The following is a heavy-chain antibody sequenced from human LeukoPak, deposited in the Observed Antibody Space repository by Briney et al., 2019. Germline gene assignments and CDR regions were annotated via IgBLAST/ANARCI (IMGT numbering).Heavy chain of an antibody. Sequence: SETLSLTCNVSGDSISSRNYYWGWIRQPPGKGLEWIGGMHYSGSTYYNPSLKSRVTISVDTSKNQFSLKLSSVTAADTAVYYCARAREYSRNAFDIWGQGTMVTVSS. CDR3: ARAREYSRNAFDI. D-gene: IGHD6-6*01. V-gene: IGHV4-39*07. J-gene: IGHJ3*02. CDR2: MHYSGST. CDR1: GDSISSRNYY.